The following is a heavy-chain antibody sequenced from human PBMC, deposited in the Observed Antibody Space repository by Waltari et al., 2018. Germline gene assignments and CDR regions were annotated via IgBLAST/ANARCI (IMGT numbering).Heavy chain of an antibody. Sequence: QVQLVESGGGVVQPGRSLRLSCAASGFTFSSYGMHWVRQAPGKGLEWVAVIWYDGSNKYYVDSVKGRFTISRDKAKNSLYLQMNSLRAEDTAVYYCARDRKSFKQQLNWFDPWGQGTLVTVSS. CDR1: GFTFSSYG. J-gene: IGHJ5*02. CDR2: IWYDGSNK. CDR3: ARDRKSFKQQLNWFDP. D-gene: IGHD6-13*01. V-gene: IGHV3-33*01.